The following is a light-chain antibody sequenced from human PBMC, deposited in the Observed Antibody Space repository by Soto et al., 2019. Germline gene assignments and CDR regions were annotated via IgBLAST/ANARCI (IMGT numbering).Light chain of an antibody. Sequence: QSVLTQPPSVSAAPGQKITISCSGSDSNIWYNSVSWYQQLPGTAPKLLISENDERPSDLPDRFSASKSGTSATLGITGLQAGDGATYFCGTWENGLSAVVFGGGTKVTVL. J-gene: IGLJ2*01. CDR3: GTWENGLSAVV. V-gene: IGLV1-51*02. CDR2: END. CDR1: DSNIWYNS.